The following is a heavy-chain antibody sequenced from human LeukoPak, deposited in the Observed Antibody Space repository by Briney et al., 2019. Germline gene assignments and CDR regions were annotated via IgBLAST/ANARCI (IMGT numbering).Heavy chain of an antibody. V-gene: IGHV3-9*01. CDR1: GFTFDDYA. D-gene: IGHD5-12*01. Sequence: LPGGSLRLSCAASGFTFDDYAMHWVRQAPGKGLEWVSGISWNSGSIGYADSVKGRFTISRDNAKNSLYLQMNSLRAEDTAVYYCAIGYSGYVRTFDIWGQGTMVTVSS. J-gene: IGHJ3*02. CDR3: AIGYSGYVRTFDI. CDR2: ISWNSGSI.